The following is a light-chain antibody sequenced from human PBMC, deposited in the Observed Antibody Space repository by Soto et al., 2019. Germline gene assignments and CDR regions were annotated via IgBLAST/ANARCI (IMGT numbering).Light chain of an antibody. V-gene: IGLV1-51*01. CDR2: DNN. CDR1: SSNIGNNF. CDR3: ATWESSLSIGV. J-gene: IGLJ2*01. Sequence: QPVLTQPPSVSAAPGQKVTISCSGSSSNIGNNFVSWYQQLPGTAPKLLIYDNNKRPSGIPDRFSGSKSGTSATLGITGLQSGDEADYYCATWESSLSIGVFGGGTKVTVL.